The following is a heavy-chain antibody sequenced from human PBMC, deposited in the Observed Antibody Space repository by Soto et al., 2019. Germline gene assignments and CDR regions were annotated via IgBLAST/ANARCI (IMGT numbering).Heavy chain of an antibody. CDR2: IYYSGST. CDR1: GGSISSSSYY. D-gene: IGHD4-17*01. V-gene: IGHV4-39*01. CDR3: ARQTDYGDYVGAFDI. J-gene: IGHJ3*02. Sequence: SETLSLTCTVSGGSISSSSYYWGWIRQPPGKGLEWIGSIYYSGSTYYNPSLKSRVTISVDTSKNQFSLKLSSVTAADTAVYYCARQTDYGDYVGAFDIWGQGTMVTVSS.